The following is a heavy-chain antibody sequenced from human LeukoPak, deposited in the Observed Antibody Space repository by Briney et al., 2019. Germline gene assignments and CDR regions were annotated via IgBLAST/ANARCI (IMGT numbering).Heavy chain of an antibody. CDR3: AREDSSGYKY. CDR2: IYYSGSA. V-gene: IGHV4-59*01. CDR1: GGSISSYY. J-gene: IGHJ4*02. Sequence: SETLSLTCTVSGGSISSYYWSWIRQSPGKGLEWIGYIYYSGSANYNPSLKSRVTISVDTSKNQFSLKLSSVTAADTAVYYCAREDSSGYKYWGQGTLVTVSS. D-gene: IGHD3-22*01.